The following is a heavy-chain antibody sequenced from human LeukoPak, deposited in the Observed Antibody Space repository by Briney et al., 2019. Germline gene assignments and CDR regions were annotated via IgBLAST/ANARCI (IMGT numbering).Heavy chain of an antibody. CDR1: GFTLSSYW. J-gene: IGHJ6*02. CDR2: INSDGSST. Sequence: GGSLRLSCAASGFTLSSYWMHWVRHTPGKGPVWVSRINSDGSSTSYADSVKGRFTISRDNAKNTLYLQMNSLRAEDTAVYYCARDSSYQLLGVYYYYGMDVWGQGTTVTVSS. D-gene: IGHD2-2*01. CDR3: ARDSSYQLLGVYYYYGMDV. V-gene: IGHV3-74*01.